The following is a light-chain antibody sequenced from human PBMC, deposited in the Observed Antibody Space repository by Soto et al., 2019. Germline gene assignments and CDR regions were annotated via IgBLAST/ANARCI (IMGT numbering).Light chain of an antibody. J-gene: IGLJ1*01. CDR3: SSYAGSNNPFV. CDR1: SSDVGGYNC. Sequence: QSDLTQPPSASGSPGQSVTISCTGTSSDVGGYNCVSWYQQHPGEAPKLMIYEVTKRPSGVPHRFSGSKSGNTASLTVSGLQAEDEADYYCSSYAGSNNPFVFGTGTKLTVL. V-gene: IGLV2-8*01. CDR2: EVT.